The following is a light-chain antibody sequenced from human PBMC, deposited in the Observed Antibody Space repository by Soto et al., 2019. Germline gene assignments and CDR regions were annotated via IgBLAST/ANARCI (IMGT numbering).Light chain of an antibody. V-gene: IGLV2-14*01. CDR1: TSDVGGYNS. CDR3: ASYTTTGTVL. J-gene: IGLJ2*01. Sequence: QSALTQPASVSGSPGQSITISCTGTTSDVGGYNSVSWFQQHPDKAPKFIIYEVTLRPSGVSNRFSSSKSGNTASLTISGLQPEDEADYYCASYTTTGTVLFGGGTQLTVL. CDR2: EVT.